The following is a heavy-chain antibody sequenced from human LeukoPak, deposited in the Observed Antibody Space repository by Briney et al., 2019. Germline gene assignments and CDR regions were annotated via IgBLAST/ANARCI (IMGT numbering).Heavy chain of an antibody. J-gene: IGHJ4*02. CDR2: IYYSGST. Sequence: SETLSLTCTVSGGSISSYYWSWIRQPPGKGLEWIGSIYYSGSTYYNPSLKSRVTISVDTSKNQFSLKLSSVTAADTAVYYCARHPETNFDYWGQGTLVTVSS. CDR3: ARHPETNFDY. CDR1: GGSISSYY. V-gene: IGHV4-59*05. D-gene: IGHD4-11*01.